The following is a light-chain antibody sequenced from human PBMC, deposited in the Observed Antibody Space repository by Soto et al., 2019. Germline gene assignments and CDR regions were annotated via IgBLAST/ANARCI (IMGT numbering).Light chain of an antibody. J-gene: IGLJ1*01. CDR3: SLYTTDSTYV. CDR1: SSDVGGYTY. V-gene: IGLV2-14*01. Sequence: QSVLTQPASVSGSPRQSITISCTGASSDVGGYTYVSWYQQHPGKAPKLMIYEVNNRPSGVSHRFSGSKSGNTASLTISGLQAEDEADYYCSLYTTDSTYVFGPGTKVTVL. CDR2: EVN.